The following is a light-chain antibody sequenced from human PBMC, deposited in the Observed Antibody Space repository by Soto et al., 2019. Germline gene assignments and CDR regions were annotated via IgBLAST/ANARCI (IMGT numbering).Light chain of an antibody. CDR2: DVS. Sequence: QSALTQPASVSGSPGQSITISCTGTSSDVGAYKYVSWYQQHPGQAPKLMIYDVSNRPSGVSDRFSGSKSGNTASLTISGLQAEDEADYYCSSYTSSRTAVFGGGTQLTVL. V-gene: IGLV2-14*03. CDR1: SSDVGAYKY. J-gene: IGLJ7*01. CDR3: SSYTSSRTAV.